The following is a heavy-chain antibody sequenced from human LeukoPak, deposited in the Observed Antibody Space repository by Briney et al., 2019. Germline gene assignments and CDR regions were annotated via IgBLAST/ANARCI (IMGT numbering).Heavy chain of an antibody. Sequence: GRSLRLSCAASGITVSSNYMSWVRQPPGKGLEWVSIIYSGGTTYYADSVQGRFTISRDNSKNTVYLQMNSLRVEDTAVYYCARDPRTTGKSNYGMDVWGQGTTVTVSS. CDR2: IYSGGTT. J-gene: IGHJ6*02. CDR1: GITVSSNY. CDR3: ARDPRTTGKSNYGMDV. D-gene: IGHD4-17*01. V-gene: IGHV3-53*01.